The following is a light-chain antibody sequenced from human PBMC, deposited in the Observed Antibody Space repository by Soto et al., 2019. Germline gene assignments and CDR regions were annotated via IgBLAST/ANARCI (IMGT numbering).Light chain of an antibody. V-gene: IGKV3D-20*02. CDR1: QTVRNNY. CDR3: QQRSNWPPT. J-gene: IGKJ5*01. Sequence: EIVMTQSPATLSVSPWERATLSCRASQTVRNNYLAWYQQKPGQAPRLLIYDASSRATGIPDRFSGGGSGTDFTLTISRLEPEDFAVYICQQRSNWPPTFGQGTRLEIK. CDR2: DAS.